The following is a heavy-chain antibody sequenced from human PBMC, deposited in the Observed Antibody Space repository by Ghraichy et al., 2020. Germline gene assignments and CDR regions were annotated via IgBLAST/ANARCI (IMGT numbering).Heavy chain of an antibody. J-gene: IGHJ4*02. D-gene: IGHD6-13*01. V-gene: IGHV3-30*18. CDR3: AKEKSGSSSWSSFDY. CDR2: ISYDGSNK. CDR1: GFTFSSYG. Sequence: GGSLRLSCAASGFTFSSYGIHWVRQAPGKGLEWVAVISYDGSNKYYADSVKGRFTISRDNSKNTLYLQMNGLRAEDTAVYYCAKEKSGSSSWSSFDYWGQGTLVTVSS.